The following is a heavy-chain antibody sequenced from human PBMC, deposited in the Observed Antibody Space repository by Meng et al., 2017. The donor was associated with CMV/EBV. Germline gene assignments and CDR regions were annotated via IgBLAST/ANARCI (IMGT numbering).Heavy chain of an antibody. D-gene: IGHD3-10*01. CDR3: ARRITSDRFDP. CDR2: IYYSGST. V-gene: IGHV4-59*12. Sequence: SETLSLTCTVSGGSISSYYWSWIRQPPGKGLEWIGYIYYSGSTYYNPSLKSRVTISVDTSKNQFSLKLSSVTAADTAVYYCARRITSDRFDPWGQGTLVTVSS. J-gene: IGHJ5*02. CDR1: GGSISSYY.